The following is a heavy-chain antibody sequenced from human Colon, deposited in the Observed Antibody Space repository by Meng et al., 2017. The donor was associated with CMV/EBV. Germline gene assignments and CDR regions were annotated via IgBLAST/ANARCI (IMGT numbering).Heavy chain of an antibody. D-gene: IGHD5-12*01. Sequence: GGSLRLSCAVSGFTFRDNYMSWIRQAPGTGLEWVSYISSSSATIYYADSVKGRFTSSRDNAKQTLYLEMNNLRAEGTAVYYCASRYSYVGFWGHGTLVTVSS. CDR2: ISSSSATI. V-gene: IGHV3-11*01. CDR3: ASRYSYVGF. J-gene: IGHJ4*01. CDR1: GFTFRDNY.